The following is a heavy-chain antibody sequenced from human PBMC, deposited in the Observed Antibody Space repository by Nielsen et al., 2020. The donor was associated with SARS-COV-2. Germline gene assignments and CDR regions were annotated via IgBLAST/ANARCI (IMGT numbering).Heavy chain of an antibody. CDR1: GYTFTSYG. V-gene: IGHV1-2*06. J-gene: IGHJ5*02. D-gene: IGHD4-17*01. CDR2: VNPNSGAT. CDR3: ARDYGENYGDYKDENWFDP. Sequence: ASVKVSCKASGYTFTSYGISWMRQAPGQGPEWMGRVNPNSGATNYAQKFQGRVTMTRDTSISTAYMELSRLRSDDTAVYYCARDYGENYGDYKDENWFDPWGQGTLVTVSS.